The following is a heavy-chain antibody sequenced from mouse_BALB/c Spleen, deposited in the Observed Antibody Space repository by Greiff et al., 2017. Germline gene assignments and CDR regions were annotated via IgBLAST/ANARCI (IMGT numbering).Heavy chain of an antibody. CDR1: GFTFSSYA. D-gene: IGHD1-1*01. J-gene: IGHJ1*01. V-gene: IGHV5-6-5*01. CDR2: ISSGGST. CDR3: ARGSSLWYFDV. Sequence: EVQGVESGGGLVKPGGSLKLSCAASGFTFSSYAMSWVRQTPEKRLEWVASISSGGSTYYPDSVKGRFTISRDNARNILYLQMSSLRSEDTAMYYCARGSSLWYFDVWGAGTTVTVSS.